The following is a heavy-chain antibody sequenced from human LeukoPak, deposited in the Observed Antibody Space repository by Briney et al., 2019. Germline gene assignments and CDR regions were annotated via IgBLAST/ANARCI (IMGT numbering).Heavy chain of an antibody. V-gene: IGHV4-59*08. Sequence: SETLSLTCTVSGGSISSYYWSWIRQPPGKGLGWIGYIYYSGSTNYNPSLKSRVTISVDTSKNQFSLKLSSVTAADTAVYYCASQAADSSSWTYYFDYWGQGTLVTVSS. CDR2: IYYSGST. CDR1: GGSISSYY. J-gene: IGHJ4*02. CDR3: ASQAADSSSWTYYFDY. D-gene: IGHD6-13*01.